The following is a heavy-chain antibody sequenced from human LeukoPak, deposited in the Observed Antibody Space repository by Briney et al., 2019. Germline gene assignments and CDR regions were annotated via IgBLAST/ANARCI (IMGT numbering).Heavy chain of an antibody. CDR2: ISGSGGST. Sequence: LTGGSLRLSCAASGFTFSSYGMSWVRQAPGKGLEWVSAISGSGGSTYYADSVKGRFTISRDNSKNTLYLQMNSLRAEDTAVYYCAKETLWFGEFRPDYFDYWVQGTLVTVSS. J-gene: IGHJ4*02. CDR3: AKETLWFGEFRPDYFDY. CDR1: GFTFSSYG. D-gene: IGHD3-10*01. V-gene: IGHV3-23*01.